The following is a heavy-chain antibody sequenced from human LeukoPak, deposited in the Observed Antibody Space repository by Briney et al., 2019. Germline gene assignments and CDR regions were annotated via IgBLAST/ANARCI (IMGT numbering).Heavy chain of an antibody. J-gene: IGHJ4*02. CDR3: ERGSDSSGYSY. CDR2: IYSSGVT. V-gene: IGHV4-4*09. Sequence: PSETLSPTCNVSGGSMSDYYWSWIRQPPGKGLEWIGYIYSSGVTNYDPSLKGRVTISLDTSKNEFSLSLSSVTAADTAVYYCERGSDSSGYSYWGQGTLVTVSS. D-gene: IGHD3-22*01. CDR1: GGSMSDYY.